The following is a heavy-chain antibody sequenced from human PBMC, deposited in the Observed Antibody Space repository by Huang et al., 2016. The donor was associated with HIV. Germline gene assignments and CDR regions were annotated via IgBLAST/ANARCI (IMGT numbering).Heavy chain of an antibody. J-gene: IGHJ4*02. CDR3: VIMDDYFDY. Sequence: EVQLVESGGGLVQPGWSLRLSCAASGFAFSHYAVPWVRQSPGKGLEGVSGIGGNSGDIVYAASVRGRFVISRDNAKKSLYLKMNGLRFEDTALYFCVIMDDYFDYWGQGVLVGVSS. CDR1: GFAFSHYA. CDR2: IGGNSGDI. V-gene: IGHV3-9*01. D-gene: IGHD2-8*01.